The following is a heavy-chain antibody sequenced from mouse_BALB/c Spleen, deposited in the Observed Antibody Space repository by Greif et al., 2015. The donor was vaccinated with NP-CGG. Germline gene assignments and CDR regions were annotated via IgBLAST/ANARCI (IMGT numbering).Heavy chain of an antibody. Sequence: VKLMESGPGLVAPSQSLSITCTVSGFSLTSYGVHWVRQPPGKGLEWLGVIWAGGSTNFNSALMSRLRIRKDNSKNQFFFRSTSLQTDDTAMYYCASDRSYWGQGISLTFSS. CDR2: IWAGGST. V-gene: IGHV2-9*02. CDR3: ASDRSY. CDR1: GFSLTSYG. J-gene: IGHJ2*02. D-gene: IGHD2-14*01.